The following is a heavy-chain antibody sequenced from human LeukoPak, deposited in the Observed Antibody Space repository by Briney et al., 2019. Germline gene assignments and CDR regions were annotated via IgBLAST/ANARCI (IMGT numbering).Heavy chain of an antibody. V-gene: IGHV3-7*01. D-gene: IGHD6-19*01. CDR2: IKEDGSEK. CDR1: GFTFSRSW. J-gene: IGHJ4*02. Sequence: GGSLRLSCVVSGFTFSRSWMSWVRQAPGKGLEWVANIKEDGSEKYYVDSVKGRFTISRDNAKNSLYLQMNSLRAEDTAVYYCARDSSGRDWGQGTLVTVSS. CDR3: ARDSSGRD.